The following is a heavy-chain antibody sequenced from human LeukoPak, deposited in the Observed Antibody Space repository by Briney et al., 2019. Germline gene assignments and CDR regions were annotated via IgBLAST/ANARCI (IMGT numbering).Heavy chain of an antibody. Sequence: GGSLRLSCAASGFTFSSYAMHWVRQAPAKGLEWVAVISYDGSNKYYTDSVKGRFTISRDNSKNTLYLQMNSLRAEDTAVYYCAKSSSYYDSRGYYSPDYFDYWGQGTLVTVSS. CDR1: GFTFSSYA. CDR3: AKSSSYYDSRGYYSPDYFDY. D-gene: IGHD3-22*01. V-gene: IGHV3-30*18. CDR2: ISYDGSNK. J-gene: IGHJ4*02.